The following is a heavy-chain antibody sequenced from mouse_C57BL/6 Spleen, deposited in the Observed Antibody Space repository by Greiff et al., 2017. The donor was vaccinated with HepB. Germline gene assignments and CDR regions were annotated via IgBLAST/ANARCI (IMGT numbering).Heavy chain of an antibody. CDR2: IDPETGGT. CDR3: TRGHGNPFYAMDY. Sequence: QVQLQQSGAELVRPGASVTLSCKASGYTFTDYEMHWVKQTPVHGLEWIGAIDPETGGTAYNQKFKGKAILTADKSSSTAYMELRSLTSEDSAVYYCTRGHGNPFYAMDYCGQGTSVTVSS. V-gene: IGHV1-15*01. D-gene: IGHD2-1*01. CDR1: GYTFTDYE. J-gene: IGHJ4*01.